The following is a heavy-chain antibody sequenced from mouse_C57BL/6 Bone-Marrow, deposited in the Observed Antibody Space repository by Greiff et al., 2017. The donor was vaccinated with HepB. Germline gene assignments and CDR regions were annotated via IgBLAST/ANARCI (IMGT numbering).Heavy chain of an antibody. V-gene: IGHV1-81*01. CDR1: GYTFTSSG. J-gene: IGHJ3*01. D-gene: IGHD2-4*01. CDR2: IYPRSGNT. Sequence: QVQLQQSGAELARPGASVKLSCKASGYTFTSSGISWVKQRTGQGLEWIGEIYPRSGNTYYNEKFKGKATLTADKSSSTAYMELRSLTSEDSAVYFCAREGYDYPWFAYWGQGTLVTVSA. CDR3: AREGYDYPWFAY.